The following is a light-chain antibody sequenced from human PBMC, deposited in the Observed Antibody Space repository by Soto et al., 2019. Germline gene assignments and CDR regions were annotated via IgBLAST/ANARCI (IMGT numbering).Light chain of an antibody. Sequence: ETVMTQSPVTLSLSPGDRATLSCRASHSVRSNLAWYQQKPGQPPRLLIYAASTRATGIPGRFSGSGSGTEFTPTISSLQSEDSAVYYCQQYNDWPPLTFGGGTKVEIK. CDR3: QQYNDWPPLT. J-gene: IGKJ4*01. CDR1: HSVRSN. V-gene: IGKV3-15*01. CDR2: AAS.